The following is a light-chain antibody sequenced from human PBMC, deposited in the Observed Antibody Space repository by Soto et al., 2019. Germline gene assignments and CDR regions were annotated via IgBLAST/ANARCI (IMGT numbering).Light chain of an antibody. Sequence: ETVLTQSPGTLSLSPGERATHSCRASQDIRSNYLAWYRQTPGQAPRLLIYGASKRASGIADRFSGSGSGTDFTLIISRLEPEDFALYYCQQYDSSPWTFGQGTKVEIK. J-gene: IGKJ1*01. V-gene: IGKV3-20*01. CDR1: QDIRSNY. CDR2: GAS. CDR3: QQYDSSPWT.